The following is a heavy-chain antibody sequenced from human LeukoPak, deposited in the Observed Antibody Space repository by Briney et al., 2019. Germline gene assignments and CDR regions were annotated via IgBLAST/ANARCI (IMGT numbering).Heavy chain of an antibody. CDR1: GFTFSSYA. CDR2: ISGSGGST. V-gene: IGHV3-23*01. CDR3: AKLDSSAVDY. D-gene: IGHD6-25*01. J-gene: IGHJ4*02. Sequence: GGSLRLSCAASGFTFSSYAMSWVRQAPGKGLEGVTAISGSGGSTHYADSVKGRFTISRDNSKNTLYLQMTSLRAEDTAVYYCAKLDSSAVDYWGQGTLVTVSS.